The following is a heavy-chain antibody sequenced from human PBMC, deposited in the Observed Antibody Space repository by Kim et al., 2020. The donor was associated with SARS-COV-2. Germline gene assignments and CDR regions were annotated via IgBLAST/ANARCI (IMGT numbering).Heavy chain of an antibody. CDR2: ISRSGSAI. J-gene: IGHJ4*02. CDR1: GLTFSTTD. D-gene: IGHD1-1*01. V-gene: IGHV3-48*02. CDR3: ARDRTAFDY. Sequence: GGSLRLSCAVSGLTFSTTDMHWVRQAPGKGLEWIAYISRSGSAIGYADSVKGRFTISRDEAKNSIFLQMNSLRDEDTAVYYCARDRTAFDYWGQGTLVTVST.